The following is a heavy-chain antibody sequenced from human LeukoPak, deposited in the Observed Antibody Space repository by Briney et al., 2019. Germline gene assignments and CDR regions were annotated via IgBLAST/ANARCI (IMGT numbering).Heavy chain of an antibody. Sequence: SETLSLTCTVSGGSISSGSYYWSWIRQPAGKGLEWIGRIYTSGSTNYNPSLKSRVTMSVDTSKNQFSLKLSSVTAADTAVYYCARVSGGWYDVDLTFDYWGQGTLVTVSS. CDR2: IYTSGST. D-gene: IGHD6-19*01. CDR3: ARVSGGWYDVDLTFDY. J-gene: IGHJ4*02. V-gene: IGHV4-61*02. CDR1: GGSISSGSYY.